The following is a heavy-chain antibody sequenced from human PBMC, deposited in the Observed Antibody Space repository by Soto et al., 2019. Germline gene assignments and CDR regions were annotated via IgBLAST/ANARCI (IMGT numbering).Heavy chain of an antibody. CDR2: MDPNSGNT. Sequence: ASVKVSCKASGFSFVNSAIQWVRQATGQDFEWMGWMDPNSGNTAYAQKFQGRVTMTRDTSKSTAFMELSSLTSEDTAVYYCARGPRNWGVDYWGQGTLVTVSS. CDR3: ARGPRNWGVDY. D-gene: IGHD7-27*01. V-gene: IGHV1-8*02. J-gene: IGHJ4*02. CDR1: GFSFVNSA.